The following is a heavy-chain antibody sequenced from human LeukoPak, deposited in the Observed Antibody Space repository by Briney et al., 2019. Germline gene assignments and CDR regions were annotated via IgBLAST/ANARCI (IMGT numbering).Heavy chain of an antibody. J-gene: IGHJ4*02. CDR1: GGSISSYY. Sequence: SETLSLTCAVSGGSISSYYWSWIRQPPGKGLEWIGYIYYSGSTNYNPSLKSRVTISVDTSKNQFSLKLSSVTAADTAVYYCARQSPQQLVLDYWGQGTLVTVSS. D-gene: IGHD6-13*01. V-gene: IGHV4-59*08. CDR3: ARQSPQQLVLDY. CDR2: IYYSGST.